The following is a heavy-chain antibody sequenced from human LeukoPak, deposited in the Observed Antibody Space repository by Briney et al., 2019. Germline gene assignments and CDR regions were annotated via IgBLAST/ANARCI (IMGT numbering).Heavy chain of an antibody. CDR2: IYPGDSDT. Sequence: GESLKISCKGSGYSFTSYWIGWVRKMPGKGLEGMGIIYPGDSDTRYSQSFQGQVTISADKAISTAYLQWSSLKASDTAMYYCSRHSVSYGLNWFDPWGQGTLVTVSS. V-gene: IGHV5-51*01. CDR3: SRHSVSYGLNWFDP. D-gene: IGHD5-18*01. CDR1: GYSFTSYW. J-gene: IGHJ5*02.